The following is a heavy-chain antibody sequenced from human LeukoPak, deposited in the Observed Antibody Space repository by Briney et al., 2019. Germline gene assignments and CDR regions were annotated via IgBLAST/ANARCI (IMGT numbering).Heavy chain of an antibody. V-gene: IGHV3-23*01. D-gene: IGHD6-19*01. CDR3: AKGYSGAWYDFDS. CDR2: IHYSPGYT. J-gene: IGHJ4*02. CDR1: GFTFSSYA. Sequence: GESLRLSRAASGFTFSSYAMSWVRQAPGKGLEWVSHIHYSPGYTYYADSVKGRFTISRDNSKNTLYLQMNSLRAEDTAVYYCAKGYSGAWYDFDSWGQGTLVTVSS.